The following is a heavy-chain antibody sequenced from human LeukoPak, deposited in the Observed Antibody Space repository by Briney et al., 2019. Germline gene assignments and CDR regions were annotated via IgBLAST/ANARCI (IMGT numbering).Heavy chain of an antibody. D-gene: IGHD6-13*01. CDR3: ARIISSWVYFDY. Sequence: GGSLRLSCAASGFTIRSNYMSWVRQAPGKGLEWISVSYSGGSTNHADSVKGRFTISRDNSKNTLYLQMNSLRAEDTAVYYCARIISSWVYFDYWGQGTLVTVSS. CDR1: GFTIRSNY. V-gene: IGHV3-66*01. J-gene: IGHJ4*02. CDR2: SYSGGST.